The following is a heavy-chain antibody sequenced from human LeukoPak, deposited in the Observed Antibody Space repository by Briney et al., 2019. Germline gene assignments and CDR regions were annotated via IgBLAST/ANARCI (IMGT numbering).Heavy chain of an antibody. D-gene: IGHD3-10*01. Sequence: GGSLRLSCAASGFTFSSYEMNWVRQAPGKGLEWVSYISSSGSTIYYADSVKGRFTISRDNAKNSLYLQMNSLRAEDTAVYYCARGPYASGTYGRRGWVHYMDVWGKGTTVTISS. CDR3: ARGPYASGTYGRRGWVHYMDV. V-gene: IGHV3-48*03. CDR1: GFTFSSYE. J-gene: IGHJ6*03. CDR2: ISSSGSTI.